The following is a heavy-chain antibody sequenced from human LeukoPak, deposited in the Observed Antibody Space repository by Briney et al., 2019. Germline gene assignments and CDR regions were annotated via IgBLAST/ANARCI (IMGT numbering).Heavy chain of an antibody. Sequence: SETLSLTCTVSGGSISSSSYYWGWIRQPPGKGLEWVGEINHSGSTNYNPSLKSRVTISVDTSKNQFSLKLSSVTAADTAVYYCARVLRGWLKAFDIWGQGTMVTVSS. D-gene: IGHD6-19*01. CDR1: GGSISSSSYY. V-gene: IGHV4-39*07. J-gene: IGHJ3*02. CDR3: ARVLRGWLKAFDI. CDR2: INHSGST.